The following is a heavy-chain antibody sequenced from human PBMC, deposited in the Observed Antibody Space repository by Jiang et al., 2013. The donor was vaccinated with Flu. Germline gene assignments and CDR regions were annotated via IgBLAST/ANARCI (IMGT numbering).Heavy chain of an antibody. CDR2: MNPNSGNT. Sequence: GAEVKKPGASVKVSCKASGYTFTSYDINWVRQATGQGLEWMGWMNPNSGNTGYAQKFQGRVTMTRNTSISTAYMELSSLRSEDTAVYYCAGSYSSGPTPPNAFDIWGQGDNGHRLF. J-gene: IGHJ3*02. D-gene: IGHD6-19*01. CDR3: AGSYSSGPTPPNAFDI. CDR1: GYTFTSYD. V-gene: IGHV1-8*01.